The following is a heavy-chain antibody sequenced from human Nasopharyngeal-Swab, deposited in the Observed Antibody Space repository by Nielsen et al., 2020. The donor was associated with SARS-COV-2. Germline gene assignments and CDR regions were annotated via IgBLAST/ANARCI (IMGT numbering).Heavy chain of an antibody. Sequence: WIRQPPGKELEWVANIWHDGSHENYVDSVKGRFTISRDNSKKTLYLQMNSLRAEGTATYYCARNAGSGTRQSWFDPWGQGTLVTVSS. D-gene: IGHD3-10*01. J-gene: IGHJ5*02. V-gene: IGHV3-33*01. CDR3: ARNAGSGTRQSWFDP. CDR2: IWHDGSHE.